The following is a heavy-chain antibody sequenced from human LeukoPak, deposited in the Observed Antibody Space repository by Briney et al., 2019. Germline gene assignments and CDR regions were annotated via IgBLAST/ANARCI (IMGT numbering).Heavy chain of an antibody. Sequence: PGGSLRLSCAASGFTFTAYSVNWVRQAPGKGLEWVAYIRSSAGTTHYADSVEGRFTIATDTAKNSLYLQMNSLRDEDTAVYYCARDFKWAFDYWGQGSLVTVSS. J-gene: IGHJ4*02. V-gene: IGHV3-48*02. D-gene: IGHD1-26*01. CDR3: ARDFKWAFDY. CDR2: IRSSAGTT. CDR1: GFTFTAYS.